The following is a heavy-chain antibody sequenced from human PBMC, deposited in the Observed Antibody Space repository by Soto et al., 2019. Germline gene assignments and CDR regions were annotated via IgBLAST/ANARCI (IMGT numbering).Heavy chain of an antibody. Sequence: VGSQRLSCAASGYTFSSYAMNLVRQAPGKGLEWVSVISGSDGSTYYADSVKGRFTISRDNSKNTLNLQMNSLRAEDTAVYYCARRSSSWYFDYWGQGTLVTVSS. CDR1: GYTFSSYA. CDR2: ISGSDGST. D-gene: IGHD6-13*01. J-gene: IGHJ4*02. CDR3: ARRSSSWYFDY. V-gene: IGHV3-23*01.